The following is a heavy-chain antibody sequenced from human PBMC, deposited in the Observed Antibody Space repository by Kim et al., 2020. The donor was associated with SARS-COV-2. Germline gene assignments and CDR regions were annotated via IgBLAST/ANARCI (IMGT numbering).Heavy chain of an antibody. D-gene: IGHD3-10*01. J-gene: IGHJ6*02. CDR3: ARVNYYGSGSYYKEYYYYYYGVDV. V-gene: IGHV1-18*01. CDR1: GYTFTSYG. Sequence: ASVKVSCKASGYTFTSYGISWVRQAPGQGLEWMGWISAYNGNTNYAQKLQGRVTMTTDTSTSTAYMELRSLRSDDTAVYYCARVNYYGSGSYYKEYYYYYYGVDVWGQGTTVTVSS. CDR2: ISAYNGNT.